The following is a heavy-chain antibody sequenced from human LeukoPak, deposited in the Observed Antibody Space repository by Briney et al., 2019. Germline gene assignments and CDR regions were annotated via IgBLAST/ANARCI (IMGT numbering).Heavy chain of an antibody. V-gene: IGHV4-30-2*01. CDR2: SYNSGST. CDR3: ARAGSPMAVVIYWYFHL. D-gene: IGHD2-21*01. J-gene: IGHJ2*01. CDR1: GGSISSGGYY. Sequence: SETLSLICTVSGGSISSGGYYWSWIRQPPGKGLGWFGYSYNSGSTYYNPALKSRVTISVHRPKTQLSLKLSSVTAADTAVYYCARAGSPMAVVIYWYFHLGARGPLVTVSS.